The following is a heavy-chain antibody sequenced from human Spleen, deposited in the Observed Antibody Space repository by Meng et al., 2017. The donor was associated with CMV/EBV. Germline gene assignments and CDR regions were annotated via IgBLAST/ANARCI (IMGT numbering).Heavy chain of an antibody. J-gene: IGHJ4*02. Sequence: SETLSLTCTVSGGSISSSNYYWDWIRQPPGKGLEWIGSIYYSGSTYYNPSLKSRVTISVDTSKNQFSLKLSSVTAADTAVYYCARMQRGHYYFDYWGQGTLVTVSS. CDR3: ARMQRGHYYFDY. D-gene: IGHD6-25*01. V-gene: IGHV4-39*07. CDR2: IYYSGST. CDR1: GGSISSSNYY.